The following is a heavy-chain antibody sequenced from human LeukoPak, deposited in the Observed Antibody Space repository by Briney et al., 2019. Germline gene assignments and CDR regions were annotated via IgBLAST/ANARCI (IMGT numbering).Heavy chain of an antibody. J-gene: IGHJ5*02. CDR2: INHSGST. CDR3: AIHYYDSSGYHP. V-gene: IGHV4-34*01. D-gene: IGHD3-22*01. Sequence: PSETLSLTCAVYGGSFSGYYWSWIRQPPGKGLEWMGEINHSGSTNYNPSLKSRVTISVDTSKDQFSLKLSSVTAADTAVYYCAIHYYDSSGYHPWGQGTLVTVSS. CDR1: GGSFSGYY.